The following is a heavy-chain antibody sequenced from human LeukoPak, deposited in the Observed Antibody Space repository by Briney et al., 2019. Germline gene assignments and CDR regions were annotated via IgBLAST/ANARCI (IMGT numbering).Heavy chain of an antibody. V-gene: IGHV4-61*08. Sequence: PSQTLSLTCTVSGGSISSGGYYWSWIRQPPGKGLEWVGYIYYSGSTNHNPSLKSRVTISVDTSKTQFSLKLSSVTAADTAVYYCASSLSGSYYTDPFYFDYWGQGTLVTVSS. D-gene: IGHD1-26*01. CDR2: IYYSGST. J-gene: IGHJ4*02. CDR3: ASSLSGSYYTDPFYFDY. CDR1: GGSISSGGYY.